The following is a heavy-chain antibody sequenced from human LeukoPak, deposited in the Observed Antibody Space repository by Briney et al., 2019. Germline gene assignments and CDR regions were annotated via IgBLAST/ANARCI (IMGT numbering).Heavy chain of an antibody. Sequence: KTSETLSLTCTVSGGSVSSGSYYWSWIRQPPGKGLEWIGYIYYSGSTNYNPSLESRVTISVDTSKNQFSLKLSSVTAADTAVYYCARDAEEYCSGGSCYSWFDYWGQGTLVTVSS. CDR2: IYYSGST. CDR1: GGSVSSGSYY. CDR3: ARDAEEYCSGGSCYSWFDY. J-gene: IGHJ4*02. V-gene: IGHV4-61*01. D-gene: IGHD2-15*01.